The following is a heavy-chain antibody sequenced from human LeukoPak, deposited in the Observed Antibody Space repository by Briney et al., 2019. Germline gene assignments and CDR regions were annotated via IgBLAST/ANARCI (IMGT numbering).Heavy chain of an antibody. Sequence: GGSLRLSCAASGFTFSDYFMSWIRQAPGKGLEWVSYSSSSGSTINYADSVKGRFTISRDNAKNSLYLQMNSLRAVDTAVYYCARDTGVGYFDYWGQGTLVTVSS. D-gene: IGHD4-23*01. V-gene: IGHV3-11*04. CDR3: ARDTGVGYFDY. CDR2: SSSSGSTI. CDR1: GFTFSDYF. J-gene: IGHJ4*02.